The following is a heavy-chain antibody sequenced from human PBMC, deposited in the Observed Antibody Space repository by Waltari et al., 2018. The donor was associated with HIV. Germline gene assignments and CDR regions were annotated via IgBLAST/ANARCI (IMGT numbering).Heavy chain of an antibody. CDR2: TFYSGCT. V-gene: IGHV4-59*01. J-gene: IGHJ5*02. CDR1: GASISSYY. CDR3: ARGANWFDP. Sequence: QVQLQASGPGLVKPSETLSLPCTVPGASISSYYWTWTRQPPGKGRDGIGYTFYSGCTNYNPALKSRVTISIDTAKNQLTLKLTSVTAADTAVYYCARGANWFDPWGQGTLVTVSS.